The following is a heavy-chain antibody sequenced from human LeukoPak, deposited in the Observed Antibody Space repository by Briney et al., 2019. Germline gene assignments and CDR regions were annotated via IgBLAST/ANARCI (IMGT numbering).Heavy chain of an antibody. CDR3: ATSYSSSSVDFDY. CDR1: GGSISSYY. V-gene: IGHV4-59*01. J-gene: IGHJ4*02. CDR2: IYYSGST. Sequence: SETLSLTCTVSGGSISSYYWSWIRQPPGKGLEWIGYIYYSGSTNYNPSLKSRVTISVDTSKNPFSLKLSSVTAADTAVYYCATSYSSSSVDFDYWGQGTLVTVSS. D-gene: IGHD6-6*01.